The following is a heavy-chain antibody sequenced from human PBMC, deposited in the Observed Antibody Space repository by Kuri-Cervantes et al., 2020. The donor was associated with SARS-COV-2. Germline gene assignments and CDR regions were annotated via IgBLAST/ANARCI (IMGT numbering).Heavy chain of an antibody. Sequence: ASVTVSCKASGYTFTGYYMHWVRQAPGQGLEWMGWINPNSGGTNYAQKFQGRVTMTRDTSISTAYMELSRLRSDDTAVYYCARVGIVVVPAAIPSGAFDIWGQGTMVTVSS. CDR1: GYTFTGYY. J-gene: IGHJ3*02. CDR3: ARVGIVVVPAAIPSGAFDI. CDR2: INPNSGGT. V-gene: IGHV1-2*02. D-gene: IGHD2-2*02.